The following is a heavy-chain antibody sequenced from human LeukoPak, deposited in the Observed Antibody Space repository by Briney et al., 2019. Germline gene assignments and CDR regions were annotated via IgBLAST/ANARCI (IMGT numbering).Heavy chain of an antibody. CDR1: GYTFTSYG. CDR2: ISAYNGNT. D-gene: IGHD5-18*01. CDR3: ARDLVDSYGLEALDY. J-gene: IGHJ4*02. V-gene: IGHV1-18*01. Sequence: GASVTVSCKASGYTFTSYGISWVRQAPGQGLEWMGWISAYNGNTNYAQKLQGRVTMTTDTSTSTAYMELRSLRSDDTAVYYCARDLVDSYGLEALDYWGQGTLVTVSS.